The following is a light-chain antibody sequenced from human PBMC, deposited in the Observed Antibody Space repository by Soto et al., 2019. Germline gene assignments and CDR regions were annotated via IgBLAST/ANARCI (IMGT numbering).Light chain of an antibody. J-gene: IGKJ4*01. CDR2: GAS. V-gene: IGKV3D-20*02. CDR1: QSVSSSY. CDR3: QQRKYWPPLT. Sequence: EIVFTQSPGTLSLSPGERATLSCRASQSVSSSYLAWYQQKPGQAPRLLIYGASSRATGIPDRFGGSGSGTDFTLTISRLEPEDFAVYYCQQRKYWPPLTFGGGTKVDIK.